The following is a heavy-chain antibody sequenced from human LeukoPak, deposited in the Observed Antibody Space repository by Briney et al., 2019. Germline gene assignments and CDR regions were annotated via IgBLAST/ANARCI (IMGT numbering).Heavy chain of an antibody. D-gene: IGHD2-21*01. CDR3: SYSLNY. V-gene: IGHV3-7*01. Sequence: GGSLRLSCAASGFTFSRSWMDWVRQAPGRGLEWVANIKEDESETHYVDSAKGRFTISRDNAKNTLFLQVDSLRVEDTAIYYCSYSLNYWGQGTLVTVSS. J-gene: IGHJ4*02. CDR1: GFTFSRSW. CDR2: IKEDESET.